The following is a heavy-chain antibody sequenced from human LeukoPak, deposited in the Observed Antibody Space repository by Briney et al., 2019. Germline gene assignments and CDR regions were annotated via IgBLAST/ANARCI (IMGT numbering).Heavy chain of an antibody. D-gene: IGHD3-10*01. V-gene: IGHV3-23*01. CDR3: AKDGITMVRGVILFDY. J-gene: IGHJ4*02. CDR1: GFTFSSYA. Sequence: GGSLRLSCAASGFTFSSYAMSWVRQAPGMGLEWVSAISGSGGSTYYADSVKGRFTISRDNSKNTLYLQMNSLRAEDTAVYYCAKDGITMVRGVILFDYWGQGTLVTVSS. CDR2: ISGSGGST.